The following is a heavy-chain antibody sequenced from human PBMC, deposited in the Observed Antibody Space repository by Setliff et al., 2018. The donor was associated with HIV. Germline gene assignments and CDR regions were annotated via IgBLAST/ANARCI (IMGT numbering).Heavy chain of an antibody. CDR2: ISSSDNTM. CDR3: AKCGGVTCYSASWYFDY. D-gene: IGHD2-15*01. Sequence: GGSLRLSCAASGFTFSDFSMSWIRQAPGKGLEWISYISSSDNTMYYADSVKGRFTISRDNSKNTLYLQMNSLRAEDTAVYYCAKCGGVTCYSASWYFDYWGQGTLVTVSS. CDR1: GFTFSDFS. J-gene: IGHJ4*02. V-gene: IGHV3-11*04.